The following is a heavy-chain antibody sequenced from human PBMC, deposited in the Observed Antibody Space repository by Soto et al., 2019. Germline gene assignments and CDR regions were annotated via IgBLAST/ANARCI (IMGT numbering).Heavy chain of an antibody. CDR2: IAVGSGYT. CDR3: AADATAVQQMVPSDH. CDR1: GFTFTSSA. D-gene: IGHD2-8*01. V-gene: IGHV1-58*01. J-gene: IGHJ4*02. Sequence: VASVKVSCKASGFTFTSSAFQWVRQARGQRLEWIGWIAVGSGYTNYAQRFQDRVTLTRDMSTATTYMELSRLTSEDTAIYYCAADATAVQQMVPSDHWGQGTLVTVSS.